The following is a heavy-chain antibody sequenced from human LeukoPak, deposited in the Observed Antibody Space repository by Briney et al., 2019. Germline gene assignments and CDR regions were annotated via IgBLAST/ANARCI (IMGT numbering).Heavy chain of an antibody. CDR3: ARRNPKRITMVRRDNWFDP. CDR1: GGSVSSGTYY. Sequence: SETLSLTCTVSGGSVSSGTYYWSWIRQPPGEGLEWIGYIYYSGSTNYNPSLKSRVTISVDTSKNQFSLKLSSVTAADTAVYYCARRNPKRITMVRRDNWFDPWGQGTLVTVSS. CDR2: IYYSGST. J-gene: IGHJ5*02. D-gene: IGHD3-10*01. V-gene: IGHV4-61*01.